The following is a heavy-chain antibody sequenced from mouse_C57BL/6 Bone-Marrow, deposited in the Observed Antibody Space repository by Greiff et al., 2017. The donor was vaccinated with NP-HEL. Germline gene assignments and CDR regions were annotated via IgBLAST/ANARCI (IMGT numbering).Heavy chain of an antibody. J-gene: IGHJ2*01. CDR3: TRNYAYYFDY. D-gene: IGHD2-1*01. CDR2: IDPENGDT. CDR1: GFNIKDDY. Sequence: VQLQQSGAELVRPGASVKLSCTASGFNIKDDYMHWVKQRPEQGLEWIGWIDPENGDTEYASKFQGKATITADTSSNTAYLQLSSLTSEDTAVYYCTRNYAYYFDYWGQGTTLTVSS. V-gene: IGHV14-4*01.